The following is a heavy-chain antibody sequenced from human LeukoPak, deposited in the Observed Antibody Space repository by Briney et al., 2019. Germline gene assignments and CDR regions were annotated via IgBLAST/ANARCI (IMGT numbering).Heavy chain of an antibody. Sequence: PSETLSLTCAVYGGSFSGYYWSWIRQPLGKGLEWIGEINHSGSTNYNPSLKSRVTISVDTSKNQFSLKLSSVTAADTAVYYCARGGLARDIVVVPAAMPYFDYWGQGTLVTVSS. V-gene: IGHV4-34*01. CDR2: INHSGST. CDR3: ARGGLARDIVVVPAAMPYFDY. J-gene: IGHJ4*02. CDR1: GGSFSGYY. D-gene: IGHD2-2*01.